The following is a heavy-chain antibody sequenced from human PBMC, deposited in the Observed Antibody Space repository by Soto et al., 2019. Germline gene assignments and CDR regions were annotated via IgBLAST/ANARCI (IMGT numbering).Heavy chain of an antibody. CDR1: GYTFTSYA. D-gene: IGHD6-19*01. CDR3: ARGVAGPLHWFDP. V-gene: IGHV1-3*01. J-gene: IGHJ5*02. CDR2: INAGNGNT. Sequence: QVQLVQSGAEVKKPGASVKVSCKASGYTFTSYAMHWVRQAPGQRLEWMGWINAGNGNTKYSQKLQGRVTITRDTSASTAYVELSSLRSEDTAVYYCARGVAGPLHWFDPWGQGTLVTVSS.